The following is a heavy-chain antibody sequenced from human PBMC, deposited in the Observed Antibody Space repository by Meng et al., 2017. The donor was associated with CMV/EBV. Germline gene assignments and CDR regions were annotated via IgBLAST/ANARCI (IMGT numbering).Heavy chain of an antibody. CDR2: INPSGGST. CDR1: GYTFTSYY. CDR3: ARDPTRNSSSWYGLNY. Sequence: ASVKVSCKASGYTFTSYYMHWVRQAPGQGLEWMGIINPSGGSTSYAQKFQGRVTMTRDTFTSTVYMELSSLRSEDTAVYYCARDPTRNSSSWYGLNYWGQGTLVTVSS. J-gene: IGHJ4*02. V-gene: IGHV1-46*01. D-gene: IGHD6-13*01.